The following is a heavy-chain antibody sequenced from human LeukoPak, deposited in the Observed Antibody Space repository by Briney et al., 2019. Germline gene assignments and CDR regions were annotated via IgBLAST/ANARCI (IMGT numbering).Heavy chain of an antibody. J-gene: IGHJ5*02. V-gene: IGHV1-69*04. CDR1: GGTSSSYT. CDR2: IIPILGIA. D-gene: IGHD3-10*01. Sequence: ASVKVSCKASGGTSSSYTISWVRQAPGQGLEWMGRIIPILGIANYAQKFQGRVTITADKSTSTAYMELSSLRSEDTAVYYCARDPTAIWFGPFDPWGQGTLVTVSS. CDR3: ARDPTAIWFGPFDP.